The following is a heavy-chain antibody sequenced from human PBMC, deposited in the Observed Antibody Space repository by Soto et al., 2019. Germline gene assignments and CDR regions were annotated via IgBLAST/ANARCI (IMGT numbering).Heavy chain of an antibody. J-gene: IGHJ4*02. Sequence: SETLSLTCTVSGASITFGGYSWSWIRQTPGKGLEWIGYINHLETTFYNPSFESRLTLSIDRAKHQFSLKLHSMSAADRAVYFCSRGGGSASFDYWGQGILVTVSS. V-gene: IGHV4-30-2*01. CDR1: GASITFGGYS. CDR2: INHLETT. D-gene: IGHD1-26*01. CDR3: SRGGGSASFDY.